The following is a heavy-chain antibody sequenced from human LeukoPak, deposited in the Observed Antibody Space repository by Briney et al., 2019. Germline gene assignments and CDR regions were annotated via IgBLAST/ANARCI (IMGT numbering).Heavy chain of an antibody. D-gene: IGHD3-10*01. CDR1: GYTFTRYD. CDR3: ARIIGFGEEWYDY. Sequence: APVKVSCKASGYTFTRYDIKWGGQAPGQGAEWMGWMNPNSGNTGYAQKFQGRVTMTRNTSISTAYMELRSLKYEDTAVYHCARIIGFGEEWYDYWGQGTLVTVSS. J-gene: IGHJ4*02. CDR2: MNPNSGNT. V-gene: IGHV1-8*01.